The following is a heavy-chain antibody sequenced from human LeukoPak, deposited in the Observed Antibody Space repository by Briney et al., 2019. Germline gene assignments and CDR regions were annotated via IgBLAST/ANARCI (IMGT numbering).Heavy chain of an antibody. D-gene: IGHD3-9*01. CDR3: ARHMPPPYYDILTGYYTDYGMDV. CDR1: GGSISSYY. CDR2: IYYSGST. V-gene: IGHV4-59*08. Sequence: SETLSLTCTVSGGSISSYYWSWIRQPPGKGLEWIGYIYYSGSTNYNPSLKSRVTKSVDTSKNQFSLKLSSVTAADTAVYYCARHMPPPYYDILTGYYTDYGMDVWGQGTTVTVSS. J-gene: IGHJ6*02.